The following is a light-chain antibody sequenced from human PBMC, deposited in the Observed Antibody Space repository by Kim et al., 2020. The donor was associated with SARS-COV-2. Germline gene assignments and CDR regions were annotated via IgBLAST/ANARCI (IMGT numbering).Light chain of an antibody. CDR1: QSISSF. CDR3: QQRDSWPLT. J-gene: IGKJ4*01. V-gene: IGKV3-11*01. CDR2: DAT. Sequence: WSPGERATLSCRASQSISSFLAWYQQKPGQAPRLLIHDATTRATGIPARFSGSGSGTDFTLTISSLEPEDFAVYYCQQRDSWPLTFGGGTKVDIK.